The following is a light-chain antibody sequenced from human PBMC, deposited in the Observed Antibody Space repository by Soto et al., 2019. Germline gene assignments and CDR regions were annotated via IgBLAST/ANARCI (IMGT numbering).Light chain of an antibody. J-gene: IGKJ5*01. CDR3: HSRA. V-gene: IGKV1-5*01. CDR1: ESISKW. Sequence: DIQMTPSPSTLAASVRCAVTITCRASESISKWLAWYQQKPGTAPKLLIYDASTLESGVPSRFSGSGSGTEFTLTISSLQPDDFATYYCHSRAFGQGTRLEI. CDR2: DAS.